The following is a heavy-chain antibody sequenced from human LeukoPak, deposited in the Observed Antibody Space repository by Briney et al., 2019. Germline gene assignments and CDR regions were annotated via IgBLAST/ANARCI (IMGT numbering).Heavy chain of an antibody. J-gene: IGHJ4*02. CDR1: GDSLSSGHY. Sequence: SETLSLTCIVSGDSLSSGHYWGWIRQSPGKGLEWIGSVYYTGSTYYNPSVKTRVTIFVDTLTNEFSLRLRSVTAADTAIYFCVRSLGRYSPYYFDHWGQGKLVTVSS. CDR2: VYYTGST. V-gene: IGHV4-38-2*02. CDR3: VRSLGRYSPYYFDH. D-gene: IGHD3-10*01.